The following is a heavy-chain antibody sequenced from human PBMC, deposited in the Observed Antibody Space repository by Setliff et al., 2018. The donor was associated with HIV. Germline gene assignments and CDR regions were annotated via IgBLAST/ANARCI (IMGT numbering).Heavy chain of an antibody. CDR2: IKSKTDGGTT. Sequence: GGSLRLSCAASGFTFSNAWMNWVRQAPGKGLEWVGRIKSKTDGGTTDYAAPVKGRFTISRDGSKNTLYLQMNSLKTEDTAVYYCAKDFEYYNFWSGYYASWDLGYFQHWGQGTLVTVSS. CDR1: GFTFSNAW. V-gene: IGHV3-15*07. D-gene: IGHD3-3*01. J-gene: IGHJ1*01. CDR3: AKDFEYYNFWSGYYASWDLGYFQH.